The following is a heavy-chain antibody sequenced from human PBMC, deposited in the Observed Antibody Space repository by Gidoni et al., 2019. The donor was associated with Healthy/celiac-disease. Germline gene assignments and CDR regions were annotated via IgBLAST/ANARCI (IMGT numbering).Heavy chain of an antibody. D-gene: IGHD3-22*01. CDR3: ARDSHYDSSGYVSFDY. Sequence: QVQLVESGGGVVQPGRSLRLSCAASGFTFISYGMHWVRQAPGKGLEWVAVIWYDGSNKYDADSVKGRFTISRDNSKNTLYLQMNSLRAEDTAVYYCARDSHYDSSGYVSFDYWGQGTLVTVSS. CDR1: GFTFISYG. V-gene: IGHV3-33*01. J-gene: IGHJ4*02. CDR2: IWYDGSNK.